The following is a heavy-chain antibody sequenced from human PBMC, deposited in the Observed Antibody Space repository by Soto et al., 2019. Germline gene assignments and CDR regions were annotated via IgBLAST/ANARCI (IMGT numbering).Heavy chain of an antibody. CDR3: ARVYVVATGNWFDP. CDR1: GGSISSYY. CDR2: IYYSGST. V-gene: IGHV4-59*01. J-gene: IGHJ5*02. D-gene: IGHD5-12*01. Sequence: PSETLSLTCTVSGGSISSYYWSWIRQPPGKGLEWIGYIYYSGSTNYNPSLKSRVTISVDTSKNQFSLKLSSVTAADTAVYYCARVYVVATGNWFDPWGQGTLVTVS.